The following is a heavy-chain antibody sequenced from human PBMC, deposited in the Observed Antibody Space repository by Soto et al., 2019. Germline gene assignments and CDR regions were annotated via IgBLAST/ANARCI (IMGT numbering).Heavy chain of an antibody. CDR2: ISATGGGT. CDR3: AKDRRAGGNSAFYFDF. V-gene: IGHV3-23*01. CDR1: GFKFSNYA. J-gene: IGHJ4*02. Sequence: PGGSLRLSCAASGFKFSNYAMSWVRQAPGKGLEWVSLISATGGGTYYADSVKGRFTISRDNSHNALYLQVHSLTAEDTAVYYCAKDRRAGGNSAFYFDFWGQGAQVPVSS. D-gene: IGHD3-16*01.